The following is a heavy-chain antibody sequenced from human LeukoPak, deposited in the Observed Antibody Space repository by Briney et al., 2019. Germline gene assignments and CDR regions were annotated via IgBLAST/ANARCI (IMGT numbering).Heavy chain of an antibody. CDR3: ARDVRGHAFDI. CDR2: ISSSSSTI. V-gene: IGHV3-48*01. J-gene: IGHJ3*02. Sequence: GGSLRLSCAASGFTFSSYGMHWVRQAPGKGLEWVSYISSSSSTIYYADSVKGRFTISRDNAKNSLYLQMNSLRAEDTAVYYCARDVRGHAFDIWGQGTMVTVS. CDR1: GFTFSSYG.